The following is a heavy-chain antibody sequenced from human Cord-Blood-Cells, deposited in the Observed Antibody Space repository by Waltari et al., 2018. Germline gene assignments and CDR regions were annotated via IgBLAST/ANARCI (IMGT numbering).Heavy chain of an antibody. V-gene: IGHV4-34*01. Sequence: QVQLQQWGAGLLKPSETLSLTCAVYGGSFSGYYWSWIRHPPGKGLEWIGEINHSGSTNYNPSLKSRVTISVDTSKNQFSLKLSSVTAADTAVYYCAPIPAPRGYSYPFDYWGQGTLVTVSS. CDR1: GGSFSGYY. D-gene: IGHD5-18*01. CDR3: APIPAPRGYSYPFDY. CDR2: INHSGST. J-gene: IGHJ4*02.